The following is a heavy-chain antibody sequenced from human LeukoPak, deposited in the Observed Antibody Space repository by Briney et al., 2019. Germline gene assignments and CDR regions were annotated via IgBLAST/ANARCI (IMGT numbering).Heavy chain of an antibody. CDR3: ARPSGYCSGGSCPRWFDP. V-gene: IGHV3-74*01. CDR2: INSDGSST. CDR1: GFTFSSYW. D-gene: IGHD2-15*01. J-gene: IGHJ5*02. Sequence: GGSLRLSCAASGFTFSSYWMHWVRQAPGKGLAWVSRINSDGSSTSYADSVKGRFTISRDNAKNTLYLQMNSLRAVDTAVYYCARPSGYCSGGSCPRWFDPWGQGTLVTVSS.